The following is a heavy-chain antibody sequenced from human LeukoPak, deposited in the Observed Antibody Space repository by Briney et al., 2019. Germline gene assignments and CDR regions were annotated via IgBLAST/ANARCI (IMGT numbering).Heavy chain of an antibody. V-gene: IGHV3-30*03. CDR2: ISYDGSNK. J-gene: IGHJ3*01. D-gene: IGHD6-13*01. Sequence: GGSLRLSCAASGFTFSSYGMHWVRQAPGKGLEWVAVISYDGSNKYYADSVKGRFTISRDNSKNTLYLQMNSLRAEDTAVYYCARSPHSAGIAFDVWGQGTVVTVSS. CDR1: GFTFSSYG. CDR3: ARSPHSAGIAFDV.